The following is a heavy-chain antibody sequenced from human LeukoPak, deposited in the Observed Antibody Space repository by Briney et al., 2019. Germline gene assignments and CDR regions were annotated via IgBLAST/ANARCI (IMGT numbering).Heavy chain of an antibody. CDR1: GGSFSGYY. J-gene: IGHJ4*02. V-gene: IGHV4-34*01. CDR3: ARVAEGYGSSWYPLTGYFDY. D-gene: IGHD6-13*01. Sequence: PSETLSLTCAVYGGSFSGYYWSWIRQPPGKGLEWIGEINHSGSTNYNPSLKSRVTISVDTSKNQFSLKLSSVTAADTAVYYCARVAEGYGSSWYPLTGYFDYWGQGTLVTVSS. CDR2: INHSGST.